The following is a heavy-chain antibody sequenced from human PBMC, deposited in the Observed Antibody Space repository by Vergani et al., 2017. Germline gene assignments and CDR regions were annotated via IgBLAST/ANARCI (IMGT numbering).Heavy chain of an antibody. V-gene: IGHV3-13*01. CDR3: AKENDGGGLGY. CDR2: LGTAGDT. Sequence: EVQLVESGGGLVQPGGSLRLSCAASGFTFRNYDMSWDRQGTGKGLECVSGLGTAGDTSYSGSGKGRFTISREKAKNSLYLQMKSLRAEDTAVYYWAKENDGGGLGYWGQGTLVTVSS. J-gene: IGHJ4*02. CDR1: GFTFRNYD. D-gene: IGHD1-1*01.